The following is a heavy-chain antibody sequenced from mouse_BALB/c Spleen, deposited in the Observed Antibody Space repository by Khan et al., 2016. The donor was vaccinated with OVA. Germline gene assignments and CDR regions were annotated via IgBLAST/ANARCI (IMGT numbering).Heavy chain of an antibody. J-gene: IGHJ4*01. V-gene: IGHV2-6*02. CDR3: ARWFDGYSSLCAVDY. D-gene: IGHD2-3*01. Sequence: QVQLKESGPGLVAPSQSLSITCTVSGFSLTNYGVHWVRQPPGKGLEWLVVIWSDGSKNYNSALKSRLSITKDNSKSQVFLKMNSHQTDDTAMYYCARWFDGYSSLCAVDYWGQGTSVTGSS. CDR2: IWSDGSK. CDR1: GFSLTNYG.